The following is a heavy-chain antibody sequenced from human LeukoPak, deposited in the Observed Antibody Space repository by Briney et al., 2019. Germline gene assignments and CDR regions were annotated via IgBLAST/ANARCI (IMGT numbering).Heavy chain of an antibody. CDR1: GFTFSSYW. J-gene: IGHJ5*02. V-gene: IGHV3-7*01. CDR3: AKHYDFWSGYGSNWFDP. D-gene: IGHD3-3*01. CDR2: IKEDGSEK. Sequence: PGGSLRLSCAASGFTFSSYWMSWVRQAPGKGLEWVAHIKEDGSEKYYVDSVKGRFTISRDNAKNSLYLQMNSLRAEDTAVYYCAKHYDFWSGYGSNWFDPWGQGILVTVSS.